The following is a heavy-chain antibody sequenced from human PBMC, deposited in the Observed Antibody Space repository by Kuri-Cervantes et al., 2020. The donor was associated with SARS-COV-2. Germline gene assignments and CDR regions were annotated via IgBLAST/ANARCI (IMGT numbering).Heavy chain of an antibody. CDR1: GFTFSSYW. CDR3: ARDSYYYGMDV. Sequence: GESLKISCAASGFTFSSYWMSWVRQAPGKGLEWVSYISSSGSTIYYADSVKGRFTISRDNAKNSLYLQMNSLRAEDTAVYYCARDSYYYGMDVWGQGTTVTVSS. J-gene: IGHJ6*02. V-gene: IGHV3-48*04. CDR2: ISSSGSTI.